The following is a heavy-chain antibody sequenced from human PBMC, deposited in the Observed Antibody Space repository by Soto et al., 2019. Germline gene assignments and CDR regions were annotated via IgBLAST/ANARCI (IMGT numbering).Heavy chain of an antibody. V-gene: IGHV3-30*18. Sequence: QVQLVESGGGVVQPGRSLRLSCAASGFTFSSYGMQWVRQAPGKGLEWVAVISYDGSNKYYADSVKGRFTISRDNFKNTLYLQMNSLRPEDTAVYQCAKERYGQLWLEDYGLDVWGQGTTVTVSS. CDR2: ISYDGSNK. CDR1: GFTFSSYG. CDR3: AKERYGQLWLEDYGLDV. D-gene: IGHD5-18*01. J-gene: IGHJ6*02.